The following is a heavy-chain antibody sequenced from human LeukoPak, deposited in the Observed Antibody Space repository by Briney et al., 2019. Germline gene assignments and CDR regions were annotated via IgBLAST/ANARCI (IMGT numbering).Heavy chain of an antibody. CDR2: ISIGNTYI. D-gene: IGHD2-21*01. V-gene: IGHV3-21*01. Sequence: GGSLRLSCAASGFTFSSYTMNWVRQAPGKGLEWVSSISIGNTYIYYADSVKGRFTISRDNAKSSLYLQMNSLRADDTAVYYCARGAVGVVVDYWGQGALVTVSS. CDR1: GFTFSSYT. J-gene: IGHJ4*02. CDR3: ARGAVGVVVDY.